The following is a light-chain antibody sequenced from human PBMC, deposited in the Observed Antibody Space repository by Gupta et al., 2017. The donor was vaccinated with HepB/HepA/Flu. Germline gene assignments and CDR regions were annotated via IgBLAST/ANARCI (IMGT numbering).Light chain of an antibody. V-gene: IGKV3-15*01. Sequence: EIVMTQSPATLSVSPGERGTLSCRASQNVNNKLAWYQHKPGQAPSLLIYSASTRATEIPDRFSGSGSGTDFTLTISRLQSEDSAVYYCQQDSDWPRTFGQGTKVEIK. J-gene: IGKJ1*01. CDR2: SAS. CDR3: QQDSDWPRT. CDR1: QNVNNK.